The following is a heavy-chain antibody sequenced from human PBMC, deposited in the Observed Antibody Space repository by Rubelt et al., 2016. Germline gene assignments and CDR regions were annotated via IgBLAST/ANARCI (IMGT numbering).Heavy chain of an antibody. CDR2: INTNTGNP. CDR3: ARIDASSSDAFDI. V-gene: IGHV7-4-1*02. CDR1: GYIFTSYG. Sequence: QVQLVQSGAEVKEPGASVKVSCKASGYIFTSYGIHWVRQAPGQRLEWMGWINTNTGNPTYALGFTGRFVFSLDTSVSTAYLQISSLKAEDTAVYYCARIDASSSDAFDIWGQGTMVTVSS. J-gene: IGHJ3*02.